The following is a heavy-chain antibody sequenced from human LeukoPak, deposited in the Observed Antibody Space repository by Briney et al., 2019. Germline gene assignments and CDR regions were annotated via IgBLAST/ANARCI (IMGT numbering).Heavy chain of an antibody. J-gene: IGHJ5*02. CDR2: INPNSGGT. Sequence: ASVKVSCKPSGYSFTDYYMHWVRQAPGQGLEWMGWINPNSGGTSSAQKFQGRITMTRDTSITTVYMEVSWLTSDDTAIYYCARADRLHGGPYLIGPWGQGTLVTVSS. V-gene: IGHV1-2*02. CDR3: ARADRLHGGPYLIGP. D-gene: IGHD3-16*01. CDR1: GYSFTDYY.